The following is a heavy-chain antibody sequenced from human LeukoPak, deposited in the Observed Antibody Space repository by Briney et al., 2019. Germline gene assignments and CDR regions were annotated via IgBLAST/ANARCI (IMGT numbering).Heavy chain of an antibody. V-gene: IGHV3-33*01. J-gene: IGHJ4*02. D-gene: IGHD3-10*01. CDR2: IYLDGSKI. CDR1: GFTLSSYA. Sequence: PGRSLRLSCTASGFTLSSYAIHWVRQAPGKGLEWVSVIYLDGSKIYYADSVKGRFTLSRDNSKNTLYLQMNSLIAEDTAVYYCVRDDSGSVIRGVLHYWGQGAPVTVSS. CDR3: VRDDSGSVIRGVLHY.